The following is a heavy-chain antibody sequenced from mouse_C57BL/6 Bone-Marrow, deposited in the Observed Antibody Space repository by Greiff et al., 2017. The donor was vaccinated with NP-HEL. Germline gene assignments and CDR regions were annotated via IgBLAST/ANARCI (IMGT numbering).Heavy chain of an antibody. CDR2: ISNGGGST. V-gene: IGHV5-12*01. D-gene: IGHD2-2*01. CDR3: ARTTMVTTPFAY. Sequence: EVKVVESGGGLVQPGGSLKLSCAASGFTFSDYYMYWVRQTPEKRLEWVAYISNGGGSTYYPDTVKGRFTISRDNAKNTLYLQMSRLKSEDTAMYYCARTTMVTTPFAYWGQGTLVTVSA. CDR1: GFTFSDYY. J-gene: IGHJ3*01.